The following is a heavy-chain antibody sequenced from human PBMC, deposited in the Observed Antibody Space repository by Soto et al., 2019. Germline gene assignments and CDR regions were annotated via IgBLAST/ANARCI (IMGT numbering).Heavy chain of an antibody. Sequence: SETLSLTCAVYGGSFSGYYWSWIRQPPGKGLEWIGEINHSGSTNYNPSLKSRVTISVDTSKNQFSLKLSSVTAADTAVYYCASEPMYSSGWYGGYYFDYWGQGTLVTVSS. J-gene: IGHJ4*02. CDR2: INHSGST. D-gene: IGHD6-19*01. CDR3: ASEPMYSSGWYGGYYFDY. CDR1: GGSFSGYY. V-gene: IGHV4-34*01.